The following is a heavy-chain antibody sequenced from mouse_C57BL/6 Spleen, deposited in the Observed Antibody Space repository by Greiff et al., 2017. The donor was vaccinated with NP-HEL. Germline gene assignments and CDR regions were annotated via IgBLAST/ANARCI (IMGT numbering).Heavy chain of an antibody. CDR2: ISSGGDYI. CDR3: TRDFGSYWYFDV. V-gene: IGHV5-9-1*02. Sequence: EVKVEESGEGLVKPGGSLKLSCAASGFTFSSYAMSWVRQTPEKRLEWVAYISSGGDYIYYADTVKGRFTISRDNARNTLYLQMSSLKSEDTAMYYCTRDFGSYWYFDVWGTGTTVTVSS. D-gene: IGHD1-1*02. CDR1: GFTFSSYA. J-gene: IGHJ1*03.